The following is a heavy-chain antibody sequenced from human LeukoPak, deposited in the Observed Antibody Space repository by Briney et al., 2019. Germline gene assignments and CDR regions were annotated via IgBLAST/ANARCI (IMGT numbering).Heavy chain of an antibody. D-gene: IGHD3-22*01. CDR3: ARDRYYYDSSGYYYMDV. CDR2: FYYTGIT. CDR1: GGSFSGYY. J-gene: IGHJ6*03. Sequence: SETLSLTCAVYGGSFSGYYWSWIRQPPGKGLEWIGSFYYTGITYYNPSLKSRVTISVDTSKNQFSLKLSSVTAADTAVYYCARDRYYYDSSGYYYMDVWGKGTTVTVSS. V-gene: IGHV4-34*01.